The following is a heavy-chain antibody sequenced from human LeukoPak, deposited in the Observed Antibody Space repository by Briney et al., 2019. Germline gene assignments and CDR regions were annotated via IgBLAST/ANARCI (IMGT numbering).Heavy chain of an antibody. CDR3: ARERGAGLSSSWVDY. V-gene: IGHV3-21*01. J-gene: IGHJ4*02. Sequence: GGSLRLPCAASGFTFSSYAMNWVRQAPGKGLEWVSSISSSTYMYYADSEKGRFTISRDNAKNSLFLQMNSLRAEDTAVYYCARERGAGLSSSWVDYWGQGTLVTVSS. CDR2: ISSSTYM. D-gene: IGHD6-13*01. CDR1: GFTFSSYA.